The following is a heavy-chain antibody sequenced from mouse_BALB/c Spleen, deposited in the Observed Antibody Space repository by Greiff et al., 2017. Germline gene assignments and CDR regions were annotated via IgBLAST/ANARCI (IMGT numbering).Heavy chain of an antibody. V-gene: IGHV3-5*02. CDR1: GISITTGNYR. CDR3: ARDGYYGTFDY. D-gene: IGHD2-1*01. J-gene: IGHJ2*01. Sequence: VQLKESGPGLVKPSQTVSLTCTVTGISITTGNYRWSWIRQFPGNKLEWIGYIYYSGTITYNPSLTSRTTITRDTSKNQFFLEMNSLTAEDTATYYCARDGYYGTFDYWGQGTTLTVSS. CDR2: IYYSGTI.